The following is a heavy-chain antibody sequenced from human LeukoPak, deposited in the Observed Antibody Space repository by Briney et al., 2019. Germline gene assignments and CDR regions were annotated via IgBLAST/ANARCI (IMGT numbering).Heavy chain of an antibody. J-gene: IGHJ5*02. D-gene: IGHD4-17*01. Sequence: SETLSLTCAVYGGSFSGYYWSWIRQPPGKGLEWIGVINHSGSTNYNPSLKSRVTISVDTSKNQFSLKLSSVTAADTAVYYCATHIMTTVTRGKFDPWGQGTLVTVSS. CDR3: ATHIMTTVTRGKFDP. CDR2: INHSGST. CDR1: GGSFSGYY. V-gene: IGHV4-34*01.